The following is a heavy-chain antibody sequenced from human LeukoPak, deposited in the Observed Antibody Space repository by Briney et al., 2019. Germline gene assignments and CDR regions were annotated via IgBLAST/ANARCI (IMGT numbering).Heavy chain of an antibody. Sequence: GGSLRLSCAASGFTFSRYSMNWVRQAPGKGLEWVSSISSSSSYIYYTDSVKGRFTISRDNAKNSLYLQMNSLRAEDTAVYYCAKELLELGAFDIWGQGTMVTVSS. CDR2: ISSSSSYI. V-gene: IGHV3-21*01. CDR3: AKELLELGAFDI. CDR1: GFTFSRYS. J-gene: IGHJ3*02. D-gene: IGHD1-7*01.